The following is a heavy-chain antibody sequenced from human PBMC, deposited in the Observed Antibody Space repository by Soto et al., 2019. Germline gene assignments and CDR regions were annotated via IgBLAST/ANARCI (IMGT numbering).Heavy chain of an antibody. D-gene: IGHD2-2*03. J-gene: IGHJ6*02. V-gene: IGHV4-34*01. CDR1: GGSFSGYY. CDR2: INHSGST. CDR3: ARLNGYCVSTGCHGYYGMDV. Sequence: SETLSLTCAVYGGSFSGYYWSWIRQPPGKGLEWIGEINHSGSTNYNPSLKSRVTISADTSMNEFSLRLSSVTAADTAVYYCARLNGYCVSTGCHGYYGMDVWGQGTTVTVSS.